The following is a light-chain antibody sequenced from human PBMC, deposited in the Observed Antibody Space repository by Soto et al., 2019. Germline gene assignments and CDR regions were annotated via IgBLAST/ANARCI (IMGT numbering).Light chain of an antibody. CDR1: QSISRH. CDR3: QQCFTSSRT. CDR2: AAS. Sequence: DIQMTQSPSSLFASVGDRVTITCRASQSISRHLNWYQQKPGKAPKLLIYAASNLQSGVPSRFSGSGTGTDFTLTISSLQPDDFATYFCQQCFTSSRTFGQGTRVEIK. V-gene: IGKV1-39*01. J-gene: IGKJ1*01.